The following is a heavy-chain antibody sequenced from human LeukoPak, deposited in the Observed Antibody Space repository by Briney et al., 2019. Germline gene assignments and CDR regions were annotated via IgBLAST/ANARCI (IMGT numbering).Heavy chain of an antibody. CDR3: ASSPSSYFDY. J-gene: IGHJ4*02. V-gene: IGHV3-30-3*01. Sequence: PGGSLRLSCAASGFTFSSHAMHWVRQAPGKGLEWVALVSYDGTNKYYSDSVMGRFTVSRDNSKDTLYLQMNSLRVEDTAVYYCASSPSSYFDYWGQGTLVTVSS. D-gene: IGHD6-13*01. CDR1: GFTFSSHA. CDR2: VSYDGTNK.